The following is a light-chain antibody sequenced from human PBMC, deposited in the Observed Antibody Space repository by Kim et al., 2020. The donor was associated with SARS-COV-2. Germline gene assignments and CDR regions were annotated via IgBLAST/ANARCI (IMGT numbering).Light chain of an antibody. J-gene: IGLJ2*01. CDR2: GIN. V-gene: IGLV3-19*01. CDR1: SLRRYY. CDR3: NSRDSNDTVV. Sequence: VALGQTVRITGQGDSLRRYYVTWYQQKPGQAPRLVIYGINNRPAGIPDRFSGSSSGNTASLTIPGTQAGDEADYYCNSRDSNDTVVFGGGTKLTVL.